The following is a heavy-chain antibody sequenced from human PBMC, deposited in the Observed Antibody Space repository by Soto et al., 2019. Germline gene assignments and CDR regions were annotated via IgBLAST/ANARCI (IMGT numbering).Heavy chain of an antibody. Sequence: QVQLVESGGGVVQPGKSARLSCAASGFIFSNYAMHWVRQAPGKGLEWVADISHDGRNKYHADSVGGRFTISRDNSKNNLYLQMDSLTAEDTALYYYAKLTDTILVLSVAHDAFAFWGQGTTVTVSS. V-gene: IGHV3-30*18. CDR3: AKLTDTILVLSVAHDAFAF. CDR2: ISHDGRNK. J-gene: IGHJ3*01. CDR1: GFIFSNYA. D-gene: IGHD6-6*01.